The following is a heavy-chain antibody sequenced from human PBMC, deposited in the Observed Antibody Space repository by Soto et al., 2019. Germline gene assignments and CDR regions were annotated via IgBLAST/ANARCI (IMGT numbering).Heavy chain of an antibody. CDR2: INHSGST. D-gene: IGHD5-18*01. CDR1: GGSFSGYY. V-gene: IGHV4-34*01. J-gene: IGHJ6*02. Sequence: QVQLQQWGAGLLKPSETLSLTCAVYGGSFSGYYWSWIRQPPGKGLEWIGEINHSGSTNYNPSLKSRVTISVDTSKSQFSLKLSSVTAADTAVYYCARGGRGYSRYGMDVWGQGTTVTVSS. CDR3: ARGGRGYSRYGMDV.